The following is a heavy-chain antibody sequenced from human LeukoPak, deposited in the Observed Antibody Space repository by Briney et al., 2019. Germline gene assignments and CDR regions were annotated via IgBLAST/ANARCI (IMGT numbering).Heavy chain of an antibody. CDR1: GGSFSGYY. D-gene: IGHD6-13*01. CDR2: INHSGST. J-gene: IGHJ4*02. Sequence: SETLSLTCAVYGGSFSGYYWSWIRQPPGKGLEWIGEINHSGSTNYNPSLKSRVTISVDTSKNQFSLKLSSVTAADTAVYYCARVPAGAVAAAGIDYWGQGTLVTVSS. V-gene: IGHV4-34*01. CDR3: ARVPAGAVAAAGIDY.